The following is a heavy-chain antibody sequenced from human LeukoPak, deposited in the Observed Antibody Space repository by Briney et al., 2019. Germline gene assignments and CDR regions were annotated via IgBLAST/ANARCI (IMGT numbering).Heavy chain of an antibody. V-gene: IGHV3-23*01. CDR3: ARGRDRYDYVWGSYPDV. J-gene: IGHJ6*04. CDR1: GFTFSSHG. Sequence: GGSLRLSCAASGFTFSSHGMNWVRQAPGKGLEWVSGITGGGTTYYADSVKGRVTISRDNSKNTLYLQMGSLRAEDMAVYYCARGRDRYDYVWGSYPDVWGKGTTVTVSS. CDR2: ITGGGTT. D-gene: IGHD3-16*02.